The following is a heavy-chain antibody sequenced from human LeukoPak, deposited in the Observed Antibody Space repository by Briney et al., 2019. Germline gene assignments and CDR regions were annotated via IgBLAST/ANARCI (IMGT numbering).Heavy chain of an antibody. CDR3: AKDEGLLWLGAFDI. CDR2: ISYDGSNK. D-gene: IGHD3-10*01. CDR1: GFTFSSYG. Sequence: GRSLRLSCAASGFTFSSYGMHWVRQAPGKGLEWVAVISYDGSNKYYADSVKGRFTISRDNSKNTLYLQMNSLRAEDTAVYYCAKDEGLLWLGAFDIWGQGTMVTVSS. J-gene: IGHJ3*02. V-gene: IGHV3-30*18.